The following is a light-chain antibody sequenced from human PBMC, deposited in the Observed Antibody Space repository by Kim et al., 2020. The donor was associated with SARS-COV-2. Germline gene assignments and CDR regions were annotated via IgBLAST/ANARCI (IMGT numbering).Light chain of an antibody. J-gene: IGLJ2*01. CDR2: EDN. Sequence: GKTVTISCTRSSGSIASNYVQWYQPRPGSAPTTVFYEDNQRPSGVPDRFSGSIDSSSNSASLTISGLKTEDEADYYCQSYDSSNVVFGGGTQLTVL. CDR1: SGSIASNY. V-gene: IGLV6-57*03. CDR3: QSYDSSNVV.